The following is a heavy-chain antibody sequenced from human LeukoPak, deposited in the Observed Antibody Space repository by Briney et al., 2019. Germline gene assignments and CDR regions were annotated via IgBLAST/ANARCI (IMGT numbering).Heavy chain of an antibody. CDR1: GFTLGPYA. V-gene: IGHV3-43*02. Sequence: GGSPRLSCAASGFTLGPYAVFWARQGPGRGLEWVSVIKVDGSGTFYADSVRGRFTTSRDNSKNSLYLQMNSLTSEDTALYYCATWAFYHNLDVWGQGTTVIVSS. CDR3: ATWAFYHNLDV. D-gene: IGHD2/OR15-2a*01. CDR2: IKVDGSGT. J-gene: IGHJ6*02.